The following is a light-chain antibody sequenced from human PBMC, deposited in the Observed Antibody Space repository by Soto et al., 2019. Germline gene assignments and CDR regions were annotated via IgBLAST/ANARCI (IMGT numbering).Light chain of an antibody. Sequence: EIVLTQSPGTLSLSPGERVTLSCRASQSVSSRHLAWYQQKPGQAPRLLIYGASSRATGIPDRFSGSGSGTDFTLTISRLEPEDFAVYYCQQYESSSRTFGQGTKVDIK. V-gene: IGKV3-20*01. CDR3: QQYESSSRT. CDR2: GAS. CDR1: QSVSSRH. J-gene: IGKJ1*01.